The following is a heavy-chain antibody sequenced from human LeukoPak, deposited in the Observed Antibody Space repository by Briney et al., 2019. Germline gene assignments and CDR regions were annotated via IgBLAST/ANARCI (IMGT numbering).Heavy chain of an antibody. V-gene: IGHV4-39*07. CDR2: IYDSGST. J-gene: IGHJ5*02. CDR3: ARLWGSGSYRFDP. D-gene: IGHD3-10*01. Sequence: SQTLSLTCTVSGGPIRSSYYYWGWIRQPPGKGLEWIGSIYDSGSTYYNPSLKSRVTISVDTSKNQFSLKLSSVTAADTAVYYCARLWGSGSYRFDPWGQGTLVTVSS. CDR1: GGPIRSSYYY.